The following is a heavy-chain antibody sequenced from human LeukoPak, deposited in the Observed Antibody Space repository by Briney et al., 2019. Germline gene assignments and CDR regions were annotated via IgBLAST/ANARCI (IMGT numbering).Heavy chain of an antibody. V-gene: IGHV1-2*02. CDR3: ARTQGYSYGRYYFDY. CDR2: INPNSGGT. Sequence: ASVKVSCKASGYAFTGYYMHWVRQAPGQGLEWMGWINPNSGGTNYAQKFQGRVTMTRDTSISTAYMELSRLRSDDTAVYYCARTQGYSYGRYYFDYWGQGTLVTVSS. D-gene: IGHD5-18*01. CDR1: GYAFTGYY. J-gene: IGHJ4*02.